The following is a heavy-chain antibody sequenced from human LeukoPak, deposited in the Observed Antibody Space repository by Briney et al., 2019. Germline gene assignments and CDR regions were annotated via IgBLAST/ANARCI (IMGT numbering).Heavy chain of an antibody. CDR3: ARRDVSTRYFDY. D-gene: IGHD5/OR15-5a*01. J-gene: IGHJ4*02. CDR2: IYSGGGT. V-gene: IGHV3-66*01. CDR1: GFAVSSNS. Sequence: GGSLRLSCAASGFAVSSNSMSWVRQAPGKGLEWVSVIYSGGGTYYADSVKGRFTISRDNSKNTLYLQMSSLRAEDTAVYYCARRDVSTRYFDYWGQGTLVTVSA.